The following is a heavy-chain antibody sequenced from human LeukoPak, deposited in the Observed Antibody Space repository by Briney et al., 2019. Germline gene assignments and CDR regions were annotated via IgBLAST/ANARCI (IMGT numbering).Heavy chain of an antibody. V-gene: IGHV5-10-1*01. J-gene: IGHJ4*02. CDR3: ARLQRGYSGYDYLGAFDY. CDR1: GYSFTNYW. D-gene: IGHD5-12*01. CDR2: IDPSDSYT. Sequence: GESLKISCKGSGYSFTNYWIGWVRQMPGKGLEWMGRIDPSDSYTNYSPSFQGLVTMSADKALSTAYLQWSSLKASDTAMYYCARLQRGYSGYDYLGAFDYWGQGTLVTVSS.